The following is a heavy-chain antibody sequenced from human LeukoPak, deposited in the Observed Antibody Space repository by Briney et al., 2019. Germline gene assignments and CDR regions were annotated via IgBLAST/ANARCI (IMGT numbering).Heavy chain of an antibody. CDR2: ISWNSGSI. J-gene: IGHJ4*02. CDR3: AKGITMIVVVIDFDY. D-gene: IGHD3-22*01. Sequence: PGGSLRLSCAASGFTFDDYAMHWVRQAPGKGLEWVSGISWNSGSIGYADSVKGRFTISRDNAKNSLYLQMNSLRAEDTALYYCAKGITMIVVVIDFDYWGQGTLVTVSS. V-gene: IGHV3-9*01. CDR1: GFTFDDYA.